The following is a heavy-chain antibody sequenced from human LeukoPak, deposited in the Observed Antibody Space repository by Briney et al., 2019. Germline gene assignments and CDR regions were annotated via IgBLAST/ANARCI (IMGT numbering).Heavy chain of an antibody. CDR2: TYYRSKWYT. V-gene: IGHV6-1*01. CDR1: GDSVSSNSAA. J-gene: IGHJ4*02. Sequence: SQTLSLTCAVSGDSVSSNSAAWNWIRQSPSRGLEWLGRTYYRSKWYTYYAASVKSRIAINRDTSKNQFSLQLNSVTPEDTAVYYCARSTGPIDYWGQGTLVTVSS. D-gene: IGHD1-1*01. CDR3: ARSTGPIDY.